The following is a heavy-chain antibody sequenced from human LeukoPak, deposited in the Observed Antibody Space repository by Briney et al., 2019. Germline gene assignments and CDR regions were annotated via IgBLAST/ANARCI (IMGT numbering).Heavy chain of an antibody. J-gene: IGHJ3*02. CDR2: ISYDGSNK. CDR3: ARDNSRTPIDRADAFDI. V-gene: IGHV3-30-3*01. CDR1: GFTFSSYA. D-gene: IGHD1-14*01. Sequence: GGSLRLSCAASGFTFSSYAMHWVRQAPGKGLEWVAVISYDGSNKYYADSVKGRFTISRDNSKNTLYLQMNSLRAEDTAVYYCARDNSRTPIDRADAFDIWGQGTMVTVSS.